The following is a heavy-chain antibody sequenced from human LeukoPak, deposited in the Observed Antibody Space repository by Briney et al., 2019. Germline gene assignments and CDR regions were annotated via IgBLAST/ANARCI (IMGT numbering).Heavy chain of an antibody. CDR1: GGSISSYY. J-gene: IGHJ6*02. Sequence: SETLSLTCTVSGGSISSYYWSWIRQPPGKGLEWIGYIYYSGNTNYNPSLKSRVSVSVDTSKNQFSLRLTSVTAADTAVYYCARVTPHYYYGMDVWGQGTTVTVSS. V-gene: IGHV4-59*12. CDR3: ARVTPHYYYGMDV. CDR2: IYYSGNT.